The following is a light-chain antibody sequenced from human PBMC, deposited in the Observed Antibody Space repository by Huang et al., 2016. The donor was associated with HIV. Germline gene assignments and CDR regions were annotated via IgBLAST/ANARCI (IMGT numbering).Light chain of an antibody. V-gene: IGKV3-20*01. J-gene: IGKJ4*01. CDR3: QQYGSSQLT. Sequence: EIVLTQSPGTLSLSPEERATLSCRASQSVSSSYLAWYQQKPGQAPRLLIYDASSRAAGIPDRFSGSGSGTDFTLTISRLEPEDFTVYYCQQYGSSQLTFGGGTKVEIK. CDR2: DAS. CDR1: QSVSSSY.